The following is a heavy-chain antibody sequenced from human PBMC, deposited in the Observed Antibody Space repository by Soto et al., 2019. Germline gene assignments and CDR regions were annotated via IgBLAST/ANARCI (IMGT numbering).Heavy chain of an antibody. J-gene: IGHJ5*02. Sequence: PSQTLSLTCTVSGGSISSFYWSWIRQPPGKGLEWIGYIHYSGSTNYNPSLKSRVTISVDTSKNQISLRLSSVTATDTAVYYCARHTRYCSGGSCYNWFDPCGQGTLVTVSS. CDR2: IHYSGST. CDR3: ARHTRYCSGGSCYNWFDP. D-gene: IGHD2-15*01. CDR1: GGSISSFY. V-gene: IGHV4-59*08.